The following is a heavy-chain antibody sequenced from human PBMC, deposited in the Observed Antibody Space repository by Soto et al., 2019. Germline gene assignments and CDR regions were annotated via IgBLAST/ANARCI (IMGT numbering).Heavy chain of an antibody. J-gene: IGHJ6*02. CDR3: ARVPDRGDYGDYKTYYYYYGMDV. V-gene: IGHV1-69*13. D-gene: IGHD4-17*01. Sequence: SVKVSCKASGGTFSSYAISWVRQAPGQGLEWMGGIIPIFGTANYAQKFQGRVTITADESTSTAYMELSSLRSEDTAVYYCARVPDRGDYGDYKTYYYYYGMDVWG. CDR1: GGTFSSYA. CDR2: IIPIFGTA.